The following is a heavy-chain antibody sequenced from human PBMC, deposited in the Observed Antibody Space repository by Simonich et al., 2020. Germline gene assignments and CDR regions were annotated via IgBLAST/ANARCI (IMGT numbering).Heavy chain of an antibody. CDR2: IKPNRGGT. J-gene: IGHJ6*03. V-gene: IGHV1-2*02. CDR3: ARGGVQYYYYYMDV. D-gene: IGHD3-3*01. CDR1: GYTFTGYY. Sequence: QVQLVQSGAEVKKPGASVKVSCKASGYTFTGYYMHWVRQAPGQGLEWVGWIKPNRGGTNYAQKFQGRVTMTRDTSISTAYMELSRLRSDDTAVYYCARGGVQYYYYYMDVWGKGTTVTVSS.